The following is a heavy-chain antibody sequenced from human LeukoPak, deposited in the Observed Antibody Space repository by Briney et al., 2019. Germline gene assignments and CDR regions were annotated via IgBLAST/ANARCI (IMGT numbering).Heavy chain of an antibody. Sequence: SETLSLTCTVSGYSISSGYYWGWIRQPPGKGLEWIGSIYHSGSAYYNPSLRTRVTISADTSKNQFSLKLNSVTAADTAVYYCARNTGGSGSYNHWGQGTLVTVSS. V-gene: IGHV4-38-2*02. CDR2: IYHSGSA. CDR1: GYSISSGYY. CDR3: ARNTGGSGSYNH. D-gene: IGHD3-10*01. J-gene: IGHJ5*02.